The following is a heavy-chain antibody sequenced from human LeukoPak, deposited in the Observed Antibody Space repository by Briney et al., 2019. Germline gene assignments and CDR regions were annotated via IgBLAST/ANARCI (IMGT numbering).Heavy chain of an antibody. Sequence: PVKVSCKASGGTFSSYAISWVRQAPGQGLEWMGGIIPIFGTANYAQKFQGRVTITADESTSTAYMELSSLRSEDTAAYYCAREFIDYGGNSRRRYYGMDVWGQGTTVTVSS. V-gene: IGHV1-69*13. CDR3: AREFIDYGGNSRRRYYGMDV. J-gene: IGHJ6*02. CDR2: IIPIFGTA. CDR1: GGTFSSYA. D-gene: IGHD4-23*01.